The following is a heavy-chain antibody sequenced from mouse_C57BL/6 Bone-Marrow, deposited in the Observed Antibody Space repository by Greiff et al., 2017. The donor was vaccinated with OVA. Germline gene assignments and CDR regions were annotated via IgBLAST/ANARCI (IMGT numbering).Heavy chain of an antibody. Sequence: VQLKQPGAELVKPGASVKLSCKASGYTFTSYWMHWVKQRPGQGLEWIGMIHPNSGSTNYNEKFKSKATLTVDKSSSTAYMQLSSLTSEDSAVYYCARPKLLLWYCDVWGTGTTVTVSS. CDR2: IHPNSGST. D-gene: IGHD2-1*01. CDR3: ARPKLLLWYCDV. CDR1: GYTFTSYW. J-gene: IGHJ1*03. V-gene: IGHV1-64*01.